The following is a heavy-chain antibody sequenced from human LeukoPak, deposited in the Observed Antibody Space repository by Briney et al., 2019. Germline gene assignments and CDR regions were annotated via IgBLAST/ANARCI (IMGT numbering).Heavy chain of an antibody. CDR1: GGSVSSGTYY. V-gene: IGHV4-61*01. CDR2: IYHSGST. J-gene: IGHJ6*03. D-gene: IGHD3-22*01. CDR3: ARDEDNSGRYYYYMDV. Sequence: PSETLSLTCTVSGGSVSSGTYYRNWIRQPPGKGLEWIGYIYHSGSTNYNPSLKSRATISVDTSKNQFSLKLSYVTAADTAVYYCARDEDNSGRYYYYMDVWGKGTTVTVSS.